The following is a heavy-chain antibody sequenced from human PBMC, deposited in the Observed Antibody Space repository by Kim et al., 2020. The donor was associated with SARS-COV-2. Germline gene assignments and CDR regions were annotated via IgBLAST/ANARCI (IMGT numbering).Heavy chain of an antibody. CDR3: AKDACTGVGVIVY. Sequence: GGSLRLSCEASGFTFSDYAMHWVRQSPVKGLEWVSVSSRGSGHIEYADYVKGRFTISRENAKNSLYLQMDSLRVEDSAVYYCAKDACTGVGVIVYCGQ. CDR1: GFTFSDYA. J-gene: IGHJ4*02. D-gene: IGHD2-8*02. V-gene: IGHV3-9*01. CDR2: SSRGSGHI.